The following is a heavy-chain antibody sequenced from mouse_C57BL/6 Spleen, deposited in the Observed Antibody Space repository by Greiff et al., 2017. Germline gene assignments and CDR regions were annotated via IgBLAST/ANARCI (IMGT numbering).Heavy chain of an antibody. Sequence: QVQLQQSGAELARPGASVKLSCKASGYTFTSYGISWVKQRTGQGLEWIGEIYPRSGNTSYNEKFKGKATLTVDTSSSTAYMELRSLTSEDSAVYFCIITTVVATPFAYWGQGTLVTVSA. CDR2: IYPRSGNT. J-gene: IGHJ3*01. CDR3: IITTVVATPFAY. V-gene: IGHV1-81*01. D-gene: IGHD1-1*01. CDR1: GYTFTSYG.